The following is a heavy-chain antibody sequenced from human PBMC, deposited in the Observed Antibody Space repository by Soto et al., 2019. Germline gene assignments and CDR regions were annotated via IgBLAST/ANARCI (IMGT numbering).Heavy chain of an antibody. CDR2: ISGSGGST. D-gene: IGHD3-22*01. V-gene: IGHV3-23*01. CDR1: GFTLSSYA. Sequence: GGSLRLSCAASGFTLSSYAMSWVRQAPGKGLEWVSAISGSGGSTYYADTVKGRFTISRDNFKNTLYVQMNSLRAEDTAVYYCAKDLGVYYHDSSGYYSFDYWGLGTLVTVSS. J-gene: IGHJ4*02. CDR3: AKDLGVYYHDSSGYYSFDY.